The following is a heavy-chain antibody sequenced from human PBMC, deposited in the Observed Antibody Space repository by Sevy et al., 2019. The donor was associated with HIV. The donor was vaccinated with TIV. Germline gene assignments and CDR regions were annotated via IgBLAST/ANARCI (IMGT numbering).Heavy chain of an antibody. V-gene: IGHV4-34*01. CDR2: INHSGST. J-gene: IGHJ6*02. D-gene: IGHD3-10*01. Sequence: SETLSLTCAVYGGSFSGYYWSWIRQPPGKGLEWIGEINHSGSTNYNPSLKSRVTTSVDTSKNQFSLKLSSVTATETAVYYCARVPPNYYGSGSYYKNRRGYGMDVWGQGTTVTVSS. CDR1: GGSFSGYY. CDR3: ARVPPNYYGSGSYYKNRRGYGMDV.